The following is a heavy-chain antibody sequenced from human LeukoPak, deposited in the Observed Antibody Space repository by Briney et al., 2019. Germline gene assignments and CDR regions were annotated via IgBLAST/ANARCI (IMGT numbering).Heavy chain of an antibody. D-gene: IGHD2-15*01. J-gene: IGHJ4*02. CDR3: ARPGYCSGGSCYSFDY. V-gene: IGHV5-51*01. CDR2: IYPGDSDT. Sequence: GESLKISCKGSGYSFTSYWIGWVRQMPGKDLEWMGIIYPGDSDTRYSPSFQGQVTIPADRSISTAYLQWSSLKASDTAMYYCARPGYCSGGSCYSFDYWGQGTLVTVSS. CDR1: GYSFTSYW.